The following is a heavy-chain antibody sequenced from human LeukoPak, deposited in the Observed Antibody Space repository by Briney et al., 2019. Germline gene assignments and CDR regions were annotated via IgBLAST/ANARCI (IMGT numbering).Heavy chain of an antibody. CDR2: IKSKGDGGTT. CDR1: GFTFNSAW. J-gene: IGHJ4*02. Sequence: PGGSLRLSCAASGFTFNSAWMSWVRQAPGKGLEWVGRIKSKGDGGTTDYAAPVKGRFTISRDDSKNTLYLQMNSLKTEDTAVYYCTTGGDIIVVVAATCAYWGQGTLVTVSS. D-gene: IGHD2-15*01. V-gene: IGHV3-15*01. CDR3: TTGGDIIVVVAATCAY.